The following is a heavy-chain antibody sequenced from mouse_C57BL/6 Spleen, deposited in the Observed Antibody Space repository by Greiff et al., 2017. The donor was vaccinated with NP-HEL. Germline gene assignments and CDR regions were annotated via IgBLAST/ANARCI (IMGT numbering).Heavy chain of an antibody. D-gene: IGHD4-1*01. V-gene: IGHV1-4*01. CDR2: INPSSGYT. CDR1: GYTFTSYT. CDR3: ARFEAGTGYFDY. J-gene: IGHJ2*01. Sequence: VMLVESGAELARPGASVKMSCKASGYTFTSYTMHWVKQRPGQGLEWIGYINPSSGYTKYNQKFKDKATLTADKSSSTAYMQLSSLTSEDSAVYYCARFEAGTGYFDYWGQGTTLTVSS.